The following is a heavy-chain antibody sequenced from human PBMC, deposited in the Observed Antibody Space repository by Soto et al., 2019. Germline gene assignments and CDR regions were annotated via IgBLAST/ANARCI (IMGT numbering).Heavy chain of an antibody. Sequence: GASVKVSCKASGGTFSSYTISWVRQAPGQRLEWMGWINAGNGNTNYSQKFQGRVTVTRDTSASTAYMELSSLRSEDTAVYYCARAIDSSGWYLDYWGQGTLVTVSS. CDR3: ARAIDSSGWYLDY. CDR1: GGTFSSYT. CDR2: INAGNGNT. V-gene: IGHV1-3*01. J-gene: IGHJ4*02. D-gene: IGHD6-19*01.